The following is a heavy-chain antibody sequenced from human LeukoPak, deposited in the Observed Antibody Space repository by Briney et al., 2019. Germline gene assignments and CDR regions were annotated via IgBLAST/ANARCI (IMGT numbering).Heavy chain of an antibody. J-gene: IGHJ4*02. V-gene: IGHV3-7*01. CDR1: GFTFSHFW. CDR2: IKKTGSET. D-gene: IGHD2-15*01. CDR3: AREDGYCSGGNCYSYFDS. Sequence: GGSLRLSCAASGFTFSHFWMSWVRQAPGKGLEWVAYIKKTGSETYYVDSVKGRFTITRDNTRDSLFLQMYSLRAEDTAVYFCAREDGYCSGGNCYSYFDSWGQGTLVTVSS.